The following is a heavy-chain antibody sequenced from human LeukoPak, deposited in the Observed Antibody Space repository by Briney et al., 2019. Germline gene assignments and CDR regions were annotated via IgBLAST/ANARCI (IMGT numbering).Heavy chain of an antibody. J-gene: IGHJ6*02. CDR2: IYYSGST. Sequence: SETLSLTCTVSGGSISSYYWSWIRQPPGKGLEWIGYIYYSGSTNYNPSLKSRVTISVDTSKNQFSLKLSSVTAADTAVYYCARGSDSSGWGDYYYGMDVWGQGTTVAVSS. D-gene: IGHD6-19*01. CDR3: ARGSDSSGWGDYYYGMDV. CDR1: GGSISSYY. V-gene: IGHV4-59*01.